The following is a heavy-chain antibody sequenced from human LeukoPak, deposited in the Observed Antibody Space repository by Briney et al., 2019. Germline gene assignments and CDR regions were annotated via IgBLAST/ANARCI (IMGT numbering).Heavy chain of an antibody. CDR2: IYTTGST. CDR1: GASISSGSYY. CDR3: ARGLLVERLAFDI. V-gene: IGHV4-61*02. Sequence: SQTLSLTCTVSGASISSGSYYWSWIRQPAGKGLEWIGRIYTTGSTSYNPSLKSRVTVSIDTSKNQFSLELSSVTAADTAVYYCARGLLVERLAFDIWGQGTMVIVSP. D-gene: IGHD1-1*01. J-gene: IGHJ3*02.